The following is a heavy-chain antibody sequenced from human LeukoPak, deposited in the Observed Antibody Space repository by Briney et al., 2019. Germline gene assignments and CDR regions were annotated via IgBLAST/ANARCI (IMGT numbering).Heavy chain of an antibody. CDR3: ARVPLYDFWSGYLPPYYYMDV. V-gene: IGHV4-61*02. J-gene: IGHJ6*03. Sequence: SETLSLTCTVSGGSISSGSYYWSWIRQPAGKGLQWIGRIYTSGSTNYNPSLKSRVTISVDTSKNQFSLKLSSVTAADTAVYYCARVPLYDFWSGYLPPYYYMDVWGKGTTVTVSS. CDR2: IYTSGST. D-gene: IGHD3-3*01. CDR1: GGSISSGSYY.